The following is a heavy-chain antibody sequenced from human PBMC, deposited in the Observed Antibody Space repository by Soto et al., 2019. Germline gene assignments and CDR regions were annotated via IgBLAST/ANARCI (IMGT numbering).Heavy chain of an antibody. V-gene: IGHV1-69*01. CDR3: ARDWGYCSSTSCYVPLYYYYGMDV. Sequence: QVQLVQSGAEVKKPGSSVKVSCKASGGTFSSYAISWVRQAPGQGLEWMGGIIPIFGTANYAQKFQGRVTITADESTSTAYMELSSVRSEDTAVYYCARDWGYCSSTSCYVPLYYYYGMDVWGQGTTVTVSS. D-gene: IGHD2-2*01. J-gene: IGHJ6*02. CDR1: GGTFSSYA. CDR2: IIPIFGTA.